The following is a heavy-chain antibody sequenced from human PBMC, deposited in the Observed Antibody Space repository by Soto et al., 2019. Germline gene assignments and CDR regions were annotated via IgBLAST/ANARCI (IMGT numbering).Heavy chain of an antibody. D-gene: IGHD3-10*01. CDR2: IYYSGST. CDR1: GGSISSGDYY. Sequence: SETLSLSCTVSGGSISSGDYYWSWIRQPPGRGLEWIGYIYYSGSTYYNPSLKSRVTISVDTSKNQFSLKLSSVTAADTAVYYCARGITMVRADGNWFDHWGQGTLVT. CDR3: ARGITMVRADGNWFDH. J-gene: IGHJ5*02. V-gene: IGHV4-30-4*01.